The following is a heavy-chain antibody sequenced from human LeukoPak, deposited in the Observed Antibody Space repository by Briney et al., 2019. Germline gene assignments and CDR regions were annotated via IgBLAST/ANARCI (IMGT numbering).Heavy chain of an antibody. CDR3: ARAAEPYCSGGSCFFTEDC. D-gene: IGHD2-15*01. J-gene: IGHJ4*02. V-gene: IGHV1-69*13. CDR1: GGTFSSYA. CDR2: IIPIFGTA. Sequence: SVKVSCKASGGTFSSYAISWVRQAPGQGLEWMGGIIPIFGTANYARKFQGRVTITADESTSTAYMELSSLRSEGTAVYYCARAAEPYCSGGSCFFTEDCWGQGTLVTVSS.